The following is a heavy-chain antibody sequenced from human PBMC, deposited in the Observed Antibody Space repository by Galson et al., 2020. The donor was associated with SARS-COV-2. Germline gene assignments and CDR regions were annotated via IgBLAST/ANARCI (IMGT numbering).Heavy chain of an antibody. CDR3: ARTLEWFYGMDV. CDR2: IWYDGSNK. Sequence: GSLRLSCAASGFTFSSYGMHWVRQAPGKGLEWVAVIWYDGSNKYYADSVKGRFTISRDNSKNTLYLQMNSLRAEDTAVYYCARTLEWFYGMDVWGQGTTVTVSS. CDR1: GFTFSSYG. D-gene: IGHD3-3*01. J-gene: IGHJ6*02. V-gene: IGHV3-33*01.